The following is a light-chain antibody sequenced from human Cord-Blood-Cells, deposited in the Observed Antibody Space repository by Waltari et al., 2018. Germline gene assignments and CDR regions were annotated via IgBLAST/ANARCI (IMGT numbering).Light chain of an antibody. CDR1: SSDVCGYNY. CDR2: DVS. V-gene: IGLV2-11*01. Sequence: QSALTQPRSVSGSPGQSVTISCTRTSSDVCGYNYVSWYQQHPGKAPKLMIYDVSKRPSGVPDRFSGSKSGNTASLTISGLQAEDEADYYCCSYAGSYTFVFGTGTKVTVL. J-gene: IGLJ1*01. CDR3: CSYAGSYTFV.